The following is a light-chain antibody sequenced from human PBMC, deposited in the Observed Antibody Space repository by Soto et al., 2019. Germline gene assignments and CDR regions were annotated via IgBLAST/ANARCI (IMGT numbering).Light chain of an antibody. V-gene: IGKV1-39*01. CDR1: QSISSY. CDR3: QQSYSTPYT. J-gene: IGKJ2*01. Sequence: DIQMTQSPSSLSASVGDRVTITCRASQSISSYLNWYQQKPGKAPKLLIYAASSLQSGVPSRFSGSGSGTDFTLTISSLQHEDFATYYCQQSYSTPYTFGQGTKPEIK. CDR2: AAS.